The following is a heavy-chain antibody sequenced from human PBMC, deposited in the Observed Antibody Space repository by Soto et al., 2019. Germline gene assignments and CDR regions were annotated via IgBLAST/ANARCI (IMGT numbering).Heavy chain of an antibody. CDR3: VKDLSLGIRQFDY. Sequence: QVQLVQSGGGLVQPGRSLRLSCVASGFTFGTHGMQWVRQAPGKGLEWVAVISYDGRYTYHADSVKGRFTISRDNSKNSLFLQMDSLRAEDTAVYYCVKDLSLGIRQFDYWGQGTLVTVSS. CDR1: GFTFGTHG. J-gene: IGHJ4*02. V-gene: IGHV3-30*18. CDR2: ISYDGRYT.